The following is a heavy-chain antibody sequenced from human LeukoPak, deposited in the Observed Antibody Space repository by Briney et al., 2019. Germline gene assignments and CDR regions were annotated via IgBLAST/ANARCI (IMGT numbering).Heavy chain of an antibody. CDR3: ARVDCSGGSCHGPRPHEYYFDY. Sequence: PSETLSLTCAVSGGSISSGGYSWSWIRQPPGKGLEWIGYIYHSGSTYYNPSLKSRVTISVDRSKNQFSLKLSSVTAADTAVYYCARVDCSGGSCHGPRPHEYYFDYWGQGTLVTVSS. CDR1: GGSISSGGYS. CDR2: IYHSGST. D-gene: IGHD2-15*01. V-gene: IGHV4-30-2*01. J-gene: IGHJ4*02.